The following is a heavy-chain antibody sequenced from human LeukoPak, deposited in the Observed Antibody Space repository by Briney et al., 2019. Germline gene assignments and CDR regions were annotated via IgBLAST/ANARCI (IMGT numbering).Heavy chain of an antibody. D-gene: IGHD2-15*01. CDR1: GFTFSSYS. Sequence: GGSLRLSCAASGFTFSSYSMNWVRQAPGKGLEWVSSISSSSSYIYYADSVKGRFTTSRDNAKNSLYLQMNSLRAEDTAVYYCARAGYCSGGSCYYQSHYGMDVWGQGTTVTVSS. J-gene: IGHJ6*02. V-gene: IGHV3-21*01. CDR3: ARAGYCSGGSCYYQSHYGMDV. CDR2: ISSSSSYI.